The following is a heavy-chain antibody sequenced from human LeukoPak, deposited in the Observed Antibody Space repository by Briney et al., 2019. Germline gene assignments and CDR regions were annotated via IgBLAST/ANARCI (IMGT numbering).Heavy chain of an antibody. CDR3: ARDHSAYNFDY. D-gene: IGHD3-16*01. J-gene: IGHJ4*02. CDR2: IYSSGST. Sequence: TSETLSLTCTVSGGSIITYYWGWFRQPPGKGLEWIGYIYSSGSTTYNPSLKSRVTMSVDTSKNQFSLKLSSVTAADTAVYYCARDHSAYNFDYWGQGTLVTVSS. V-gene: IGHV4-59*12. CDR1: GGSIITYY.